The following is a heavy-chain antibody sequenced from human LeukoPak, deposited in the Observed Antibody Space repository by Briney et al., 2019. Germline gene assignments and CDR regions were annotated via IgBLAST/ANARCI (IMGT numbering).Heavy chain of an antibody. J-gene: IGHJ4*02. D-gene: IGHD3-16*01. Sequence: GGSLRLSCAASGFTFSDHYMEWVRQAPGKGPEWVGRSRNKAKGYSTEYAASVKGRFTISRDDSKNSLYLQMNTLKTEDTAVYYCARLRLGEANFDYWGQGTLVTVSS. V-gene: IGHV3-72*01. CDR3: ARLRLGEANFDY. CDR1: GFTFSDHY. CDR2: SRNKAKGYST.